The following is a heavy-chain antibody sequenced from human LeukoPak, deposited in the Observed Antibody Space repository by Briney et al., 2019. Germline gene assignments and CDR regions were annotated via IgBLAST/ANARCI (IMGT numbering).Heavy chain of an antibody. CDR1: GFTFSSYA. CDR2: IGGSGGST. CDR3: AKDRGIVVVISYYFDY. V-gene: IGHV3-23*01. Sequence: GGSLRLSCAASGFTFSSYAMSWVRQAPGKGLEWVSAIGGSGGSTYYADSVKGRFTISRDNSKNTLYLQMNSLRAEDTAVYYCAKDRGIVVVISYYFDYWGQGTLVTVSS. D-gene: IGHD3-22*01. J-gene: IGHJ4*02.